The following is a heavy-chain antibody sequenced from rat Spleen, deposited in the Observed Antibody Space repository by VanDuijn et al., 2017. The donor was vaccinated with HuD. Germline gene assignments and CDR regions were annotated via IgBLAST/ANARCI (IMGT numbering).Heavy chain of an antibody. J-gene: IGHJ2*01. Sequence: EVQLVESGGGLVQPGRSLKLSCAASGFTFSNYGMHWIRQAPTKGLEWVASISPSGGSTYYRDSVKGRFTISRDNAKSTLYLQMDSLRSEDTATYYCATDGRFYYDGYYHYLDYWGQGVMVTVSS. D-gene: IGHD1-12*03. V-gene: IGHV5-19*01. CDR1: GFTFSNYG. CDR3: ATDGRFYYDGYYHYLDY. CDR2: ISPSGGST.